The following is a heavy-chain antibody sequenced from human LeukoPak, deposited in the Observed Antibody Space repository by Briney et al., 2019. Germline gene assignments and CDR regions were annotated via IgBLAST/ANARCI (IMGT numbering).Heavy chain of an antibody. CDR3: ARXLGSCSSTRCQTNWFHP. D-gene: IGHD2-2*01. Sequence: PGGSLXLSCAASXFXXXXXXXXXVXXXPEXXXVXVXXXXXXXXTXNYADXVKGXFTISRDNAKNTLYLQMTSLRAEDTAVYYCARXLGSCSSTRCQTNWFHPWGQGTLVTVSS. V-gene: IGHV3-74*01. J-gene: IGHJ5*02. CDR2: XXXXXXTX. CDR1: XFXXXXXX.